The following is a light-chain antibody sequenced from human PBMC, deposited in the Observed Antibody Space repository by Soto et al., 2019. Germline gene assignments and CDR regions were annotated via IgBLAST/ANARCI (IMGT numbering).Light chain of an antibody. CDR2: EVS. CDR3: RSYTSSSTYV. CDR1: SSDVGGYNY. V-gene: IGLV2-14*01. Sequence: QSVLTQPASVSGSPGQSITISCTGTSSDVGGYNYVSWYQQHPGKAPKLMIYEVSNRPSGVSNRFSGSKSGNTASLTISGLLAQDEADYYCRSYTSSSTYVFGTGTKVTVL. J-gene: IGLJ1*01.